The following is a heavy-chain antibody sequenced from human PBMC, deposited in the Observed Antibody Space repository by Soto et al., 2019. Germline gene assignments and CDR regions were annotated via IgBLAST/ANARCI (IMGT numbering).Heavy chain of an antibody. J-gene: IGHJ6*02. Sequence: ASVKVSCKASGYTFTSYGISWVRQAPGQGLEWMGWISAYNGNTNYAQKLQGRVTMTTDTSTSTAYMELRSLRSDDTAGYYCARGSSSSVYYYYGMDVWGQGTTVTVSS. CDR3: ARGSSSSVYYYYGMDV. D-gene: IGHD6-6*01. CDR2: ISAYNGNT. V-gene: IGHV1-18*01. CDR1: GYTFTSYG.